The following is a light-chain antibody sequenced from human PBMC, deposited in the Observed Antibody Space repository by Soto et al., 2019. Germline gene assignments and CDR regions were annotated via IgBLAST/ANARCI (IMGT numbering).Light chain of an antibody. Sequence: EIVLTQSPGTLSLSPGERATLSCRPSQSVSSTYLDWYQQKPGQAPRLLIYAASSRATGIPDRFSGGASATDFTLIISRLQPEDFAVYYCRHHINSQWTFGQGTKVEIK. J-gene: IGKJ1*01. V-gene: IGKV3-20*01. CDR3: RHHINSQWT. CDR2: AAS. CDR1: QSVSSTY.